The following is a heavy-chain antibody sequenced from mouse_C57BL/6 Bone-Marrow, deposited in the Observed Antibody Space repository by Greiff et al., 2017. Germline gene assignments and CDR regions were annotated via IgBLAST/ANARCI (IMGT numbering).Heavy chain of an antibody. Sequence: QVHLKQSGAELVRPGASVKLSCKASGYTFTDYYINWVKQRPGQGLEWIARIYPGSGNTYYNEKFKGKATLTAEKSSSTAYMQLSSLTSEDSAVYFCARSFYYLYFDYWGQGTTLTVSS. CDR3: ARSFYYLYFDY. V-gene: IGHV1-76*01. CDR1: GYTFTDYY. J-gene: IGHJ2*01. D-gene: IGHD2-1*01. CDR2: IYPGSGNT.